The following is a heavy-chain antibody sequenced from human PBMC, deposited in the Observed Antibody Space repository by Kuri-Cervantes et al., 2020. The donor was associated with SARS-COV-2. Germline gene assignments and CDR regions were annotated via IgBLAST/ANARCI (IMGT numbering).Heavy chain of an antibody. CDR2: ISSSGSTI. V-gene: IGHV3-48*03. D-gene: IGHD6-6*01. J-gene: IGHJ3*02. CDR3: ARAGIAARFGRPHAFDI. Sequence: GEALILYFGSSACTFSSYEMNWVRQAPGKGLEWVSYISSSGSTIYYADSVKGRFTISRDNAKNSLYLQMNSLRAEDTAVYYCARAGIAARFGRPHAFDIWGQGTMVTVSS. CDR1: ACTFSSYE.